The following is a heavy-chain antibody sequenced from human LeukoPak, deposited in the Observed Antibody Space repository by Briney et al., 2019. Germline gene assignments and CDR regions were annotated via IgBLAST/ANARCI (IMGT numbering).Heavy chain of an antibody. CDR2: ISAYNGNT. V-gene: IGHV1-18*01. CDR3: ARAGYSSSQFYGMDV. J-gene: IGHJ6*02. Sequence: ASVKASCKASGYTFTSYGISWVRQAPGQGLEWMGWISAYNGNTNYAQKLQGRVTMTTDTSTSTAYMELRSLRSDDTAVYYCARAGYSSSQFYGMDVWGQGTTVTVSS. D-gene: IGHD6-13*01. CDR1: GYTFTSYG.